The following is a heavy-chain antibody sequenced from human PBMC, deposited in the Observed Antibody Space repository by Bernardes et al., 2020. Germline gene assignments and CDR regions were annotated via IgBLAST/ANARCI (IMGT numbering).Heavy chain of an antibody. CDR3: ARVEGFCSGGTCFSLFYFDH. Sequence: AWVQGSYKASCSTYTHSGIVWVRQAPCHGLEWLGWLSGYNGNTNYARHLQDRISMTADISTNTAFMELRRLRSDDTAVYYCARVEGFCSGGTCFSLFYFDHWGQGTLVSVSS. D-gene: IGHD2-15*01. J-gene: IGHJ4*02. V-gene: IGHV1-18*04. CDR2: LSGYNGNT. CDR1: CSTYTHSG.